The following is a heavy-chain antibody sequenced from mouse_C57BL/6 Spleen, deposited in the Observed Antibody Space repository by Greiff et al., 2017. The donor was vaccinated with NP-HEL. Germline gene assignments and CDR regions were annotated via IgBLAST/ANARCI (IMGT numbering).Heavy chain of an antibody. CDR3: ARGGYEGDY. V-gene: IGHV1-54*01. D-gene: IGHD2-3*01. J-gene: IGHJ2*01. Sequence: QVQLQQSGAELVRPGTSVKVSCKASGYAFTNYLIEWVKQRPGQGLEWIGVINPGSGGTNYNEKFKGKATLTADKSSSTAYMQLSSLTSEDSAVYFCARGGYEGDYWGQGTTLTVSS. CDR2: INPGSGGT. CDR1: GYAFTNYL.